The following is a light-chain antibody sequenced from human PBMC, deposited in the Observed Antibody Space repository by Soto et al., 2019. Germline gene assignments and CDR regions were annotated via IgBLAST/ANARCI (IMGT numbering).Light chain of an antibody. V-gene: IGKV3-20*01. CDR3: QHFGNSLWA. CDR1: QSVSNN. Sequence: EIVLTQSPATLSVSPGERATRSCRASQSVSNNLAWYQQKSGQAPRLLIYGASSRAIHTPDRFSGSGSGTDFTLTISGLEPEDFAVYYCQHFGNSLWAFGQGTKVDIK. J-gene: IGKJ1*01. CDR2: GAS.